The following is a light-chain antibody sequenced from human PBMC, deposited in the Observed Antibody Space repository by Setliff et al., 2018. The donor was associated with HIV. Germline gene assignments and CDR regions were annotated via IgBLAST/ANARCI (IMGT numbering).Light chain of an antibody. CDR3: ASRTAGSTPYV. CDR1: SSDVGAYNY. CDR2: EVS. V-gene: IGLV2-14*01. Sequence: QSALAQPASVSGSPGQSISISCTGTSSDVGAYNYVSWYQQHPGKAPKLMVSEVSNRPSGVSNRFSGSKSGNTASLTISGLQAEDEADYYCASRTAGSTPYVFGTGTKVTVL. J-gene: IGLJ1*01.